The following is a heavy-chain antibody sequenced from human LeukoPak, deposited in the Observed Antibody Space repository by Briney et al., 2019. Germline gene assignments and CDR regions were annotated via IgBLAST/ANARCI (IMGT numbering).Heavy chain of an antibody. CDR3: ARDLVTVTKGFDI. V-gene: IGHV4-59*11. D-gene: IGHD4-17*01. CDR2: ISYIGTT. CDR1: DDSFSSHY. J-gene: IGHJ3*02. Sequence: KASETLSLTCAVSDDSFSSHYWTWIRQPPEKGLEWSGYISYIGTTNYNPSLKSRVTISIDTSKNQFSLKLSSVTAADTAVYYCARDLVTVTKGFDIWGQGTMVSVSS.